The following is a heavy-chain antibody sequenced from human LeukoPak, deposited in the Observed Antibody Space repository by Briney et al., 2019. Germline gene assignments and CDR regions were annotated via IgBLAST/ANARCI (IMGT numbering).Heavy chain of an antibody. D-gene: IGHD4-17*01. Sequence: PGGSLRLSCAASGFTFSSYSMNWVRQAPGKGLEWVSYISSSSSTIYCADSVKGRFTISRDNAKKSVYLQMNSLRAEDTAVYYCARHGAAAFDIWGQGTMVTVSS. CDR2: ISSSSSTI. V-gene: IGHV3-48*04. CDR3: ARHGAAAFDI. J-gene: IGHJ3*02. CDR1: GFTFSSYS.